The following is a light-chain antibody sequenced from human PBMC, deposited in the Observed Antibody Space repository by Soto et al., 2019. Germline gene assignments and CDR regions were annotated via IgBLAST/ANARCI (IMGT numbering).Light chain of an antibody. CDR1: QSVRSN. J-gene: IGKJ1*01. CDR2: GAS. V-gene: IGKV3-15*01. CDR3: HHYET. Sequence: EIVMTQSPVTLSVSPGERVTLSCRASQSVRSNLAWYQQKPGQAPRLLIYGASTRATGIPDRFSGSGSGTEFTLTISRLEPEDFTVYYCHHYETFGQGTKVEIK.